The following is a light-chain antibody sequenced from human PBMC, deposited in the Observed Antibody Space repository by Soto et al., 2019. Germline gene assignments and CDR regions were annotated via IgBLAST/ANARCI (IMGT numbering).Light chain of an antibody. CDR3: QQRSKWPLT. CDR2: DAS. Sequence: EIVMTQSPATLSLSPGERATLSCRASQSVGSYLAWYQQKPGQAPRLLIYDASNRATGIPARFSGSGSETDFTLTISSLEPEDFAVYYCQQRSKWPLTFDGGTKVEIK. J-gene: IGKJ4*01. CDR1: QSVGSY. V-gene: IGKV3-11*01.